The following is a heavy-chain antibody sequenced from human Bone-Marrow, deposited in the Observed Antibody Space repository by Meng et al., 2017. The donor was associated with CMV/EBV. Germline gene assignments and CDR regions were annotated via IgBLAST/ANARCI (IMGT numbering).Heavy chain of an antibody. CDR1: GLTFSNFG. Sequence: GESLKISCVASGLTFSNFGMHWVRQAPGKGLEWVADIWYHGRDMYYTDSVKGRFTIYRDDSKSTVYLQMNSLRVEDTAVYYCARDLAVGRIWFDPWGQGTLVTVSS. CDR3: ARDLAVGRIWFDP. V-gene: IGHV3-33*01. CDR2: IWYHGRDM. D-gene: IGHD6-19*01. J-gene: IGHJ5*02.